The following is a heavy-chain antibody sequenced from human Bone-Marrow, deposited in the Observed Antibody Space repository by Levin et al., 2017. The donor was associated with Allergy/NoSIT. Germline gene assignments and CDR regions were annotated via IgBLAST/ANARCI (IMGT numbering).Heavy chain of an antibody. D-gene: IGHD7-27*01. V-gene: IGHV3-23*01. CDR3: AKDPVNRGSFYFDH. CDR2: LSFFGGDI. Sequence: GGSLRLSCAASGFTFTSHALSWVRQAPGKGLEWVSGLSFFGGDIKYADAVKGRFTMSRDTSKNMLYLQMNSLRVEDTAVYYCAKDPVNRGSFYFDHWGQGVQVTVSS. J-gene: IGHJ4*02. CDR1: GFTFTSHA.